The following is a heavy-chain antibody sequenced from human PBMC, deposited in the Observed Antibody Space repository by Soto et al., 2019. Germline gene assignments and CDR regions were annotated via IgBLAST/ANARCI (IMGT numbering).Heavy chain of an antibody. J-gene: IGHJ5*02. V-gene: IGHV3-30*18. CDR3: AKDLDYIYRA. Sequence: QGQLVESEGRVVQPGASLTLSCMTSGFTFSTYGMHWVRQAPGKGLEWVAVISYGGHNKYYADSVKGRFTISRDNSKDTLFLQMNSLTPADTAMYYCAKDLDYIYRAWGQGTLVTVSS. D-gene: IGHD4-4*01. CDR1: GFTFSTYG. CDR2: ISYGGHNK.